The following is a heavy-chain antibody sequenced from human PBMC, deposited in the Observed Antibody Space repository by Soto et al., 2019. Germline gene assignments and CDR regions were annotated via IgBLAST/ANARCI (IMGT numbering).Heavy chain of an antibody. J-gene: IGHJ6*02. CDR3: ARVWYQLPRIYYYYYGMDV. Sequence: ASVKVSCKASGYTFTSYDINWVRQATGQGLEWMGWMNPNSGNTGYAQKFQGRVTMTRNTSISTAYMELSSLRSEDTAVYYCARVWYQLPRIYYYYYGMDVWGQGTTVTVSS. CDR2: MNPNSGNT. V-gene: IGHV1-8*01. CDR1: GYTFTSYD. D-gene: IGHD2-2*01.